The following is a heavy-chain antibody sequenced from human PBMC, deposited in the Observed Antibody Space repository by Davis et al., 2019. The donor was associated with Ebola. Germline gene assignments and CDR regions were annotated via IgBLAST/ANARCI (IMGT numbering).Heavy chain of an antibody. D-gene: IGHD6-19*01. CDR2: ISYDGNNK. CDR1: GFTFSSYG. Sequence: GESLKISCAASGFTFSSYGMHWVRQAPGKGLEWVAVISYDGNNKYYTDSVKGRFTISRDNSKNTLYLQMNSLRAEDTAVYYCAKAPYSSGWLTFDYWGQGTLVTVSS. CDR3: AKAPYSSGWLTFDY. V-gene: IGHV3-30*18. J-gene: IGHJ4*02.